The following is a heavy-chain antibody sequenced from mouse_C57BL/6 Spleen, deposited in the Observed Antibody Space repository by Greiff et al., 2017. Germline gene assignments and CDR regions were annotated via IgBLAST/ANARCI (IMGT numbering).Heavy chain of an antibody. Sequence: QVQLQQPGAELVKPGASVKLSCKASGYTFTSYWMHWVKQRPGQGLEWIGMIHPNSGSTNYNEKFKSKATLTVDTSSSTAYMQLSSLTSEDSAVYYCARGVYYGSSYAWFAYWGQGTLVTVSA. CDR1: GYTFTSYW. D-gene: IGHD1-1*01. CDR2: IHPNSGST. CDR3: ARGVYYGSSYAWFAY. V-gene: IGHV1-64*01. J-gene: IGHJ3*01.